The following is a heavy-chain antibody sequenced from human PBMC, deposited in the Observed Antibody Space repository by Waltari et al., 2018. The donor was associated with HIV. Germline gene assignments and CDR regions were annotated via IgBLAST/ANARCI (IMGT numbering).Heavy chain of an antibody. CDR1: GFTFSNYG. CDR3: AKAYSSAWYDTDY. D-gene: IGHD6-19*01. CDR2: IRYDGNNK. V-gene: IGHV3-30*02. Sequence: QVQLVESGGGVVQPGGSLRLSCAASGFTFSNYGMCWVRQAPGMGLEWVSFIRYDGNNKYYGDSVKGRFTVSRDNSKNTLYLQMNSLRVEDTAMYYCAKAYSSAWYDTDYWGQGTLVTVSS. J-gene: IGHJ4*02.